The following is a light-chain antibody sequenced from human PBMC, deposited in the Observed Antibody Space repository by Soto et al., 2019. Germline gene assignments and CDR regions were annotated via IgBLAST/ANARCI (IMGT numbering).Light chain of an antibody. Sequence: DTQLPQSPSFLSASVGDRVTITCRASQDVSRSVGWYQQKPGKAPKLLIYAASSLQSGVPPRFSGSGSGTDFTLAISSLQPEDSAVYYCQQRSNWPSLTFGGGTKVDIK. CDR1: QDVSRS. CDR3: QQRSNWPSLT. CDR2: AAS. V-gene: IGKV1-9*01. J-gene: IGKJ4*01.